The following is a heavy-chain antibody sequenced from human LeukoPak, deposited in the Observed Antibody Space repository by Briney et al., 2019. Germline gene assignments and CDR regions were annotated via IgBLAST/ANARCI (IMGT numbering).Heavy chain of an antibody. Sequence: PSETLSLTCTVSGGSISSCYWSWIRQPAGKGLEWIGRIYTSGSTNYNPSLKSRVTMSVDTSKNQFSLKLSSVTAADTAVYYCARDLPPDDSSGYYFGSAFDIWGQGTMVTVSS. D-gene: IGHD3-22*01. V-gene: IGHV4-4*07. J-gene: IGHJ3*02. CDR1: GGSISSCY. CDR2: IYTSGST. CDR3: ARDLPPDDSSGYYFGSAFDI.